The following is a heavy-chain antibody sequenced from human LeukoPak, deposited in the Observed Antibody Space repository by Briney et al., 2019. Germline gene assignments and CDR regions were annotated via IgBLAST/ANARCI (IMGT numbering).Heavy chain of an antibody. Sequence: PGGSLRLSCAASGFTFSFYAMTWVRLAPEKGLEWVSTISGSGGNTYYADSVRGRFTISRDNSKNTLYLQMNSLRAEDTAVYYCAKALTGTPYDAFDIWGQGTMVTVSS. J-gene: IGHJ3*02. CDR2: ISGSGGNT. V-gene: IGHV3-23*01. CDR3: AKALTGTPYDAFDI. D-gene: IGHD1-20*01. CDR1: GFTFSFYA.